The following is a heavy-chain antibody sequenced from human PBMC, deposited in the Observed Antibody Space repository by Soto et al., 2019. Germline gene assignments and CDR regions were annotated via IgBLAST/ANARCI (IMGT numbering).Heavy chain of an antibody. V-gene: IGHV1-69*01. Sequence: QVQLVQSGAEVKRPGSSVKVPCKASGGTFSNYAISWVRQAPGQGLEWMGGIIPSFGTPIYAQRFQGRITITADESTGTAYMELSSLRSEDTALYYCARAPSTYSSSWYYFDYWGQGTLITVSS. CDR3: ARAPSTYSSSWYYFDY. J-gene: IGHJ4*02. CDR2: IIPSFGTP. D-gene: IGHD6-13*01. CDR1: GGTFSNYA.